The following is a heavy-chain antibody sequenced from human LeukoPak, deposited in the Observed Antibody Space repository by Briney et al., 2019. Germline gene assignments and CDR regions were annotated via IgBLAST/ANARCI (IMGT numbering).Heavy chain of an antibody. CDR1: GGSINSGSYY. CDR2: IYTTGST. J-gene: IGHJ4*02. D-gene: IGHD5-12*01. Sequence: SETLSPTCTVSGGSINSGSYYWSWIRQPAGKGLEWIGRIYTTGSTNYNPSLKSRVTISVDTSENQFSLKLSSVTAADTAVYYCARDGYSGNDGLWGQGTLVTVSS. V-gene: IGHV4-61*02. CDR3: ARDGYSGNDGL.